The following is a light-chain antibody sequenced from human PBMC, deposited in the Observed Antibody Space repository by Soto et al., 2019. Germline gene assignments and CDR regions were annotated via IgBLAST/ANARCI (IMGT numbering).Light chain of an antibody. CDR3: QQSYNMPRT. V-gene: IGKV1-39*01. CDR2: TAS. J-gene: IGKJ1*01. Sequence: DIQMTQSPSSLSASVGDRVTITCRASQSISFYLNWYRQKPGKAPKLLIYTASNVQSGVPSRISGSGSGTDFTLTISSLQPEDVATYYCQQSYNMPRTFGQGTKVEMK. CDR1: QSISFY.